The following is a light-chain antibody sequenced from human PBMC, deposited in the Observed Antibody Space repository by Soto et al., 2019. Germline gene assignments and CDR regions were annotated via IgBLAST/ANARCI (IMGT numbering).Light chain of an antibody. Sequence: QSALTQPASVSGSPGQSTTVSCTGTSSDVGGYNYVSWYQQHPGKVPQLMIYDVSNRPSGVSNRFSGSKSGNTASLTISGLQAEDEADYYCSSYTSSNTYVFGTGTKVTVL. V-gene: IGLV2-14*01. CDR2: DVS. CDR3: SSYTSSNTYV. CDR1: SSDVGGYNY. J-gene: IGLJ1*01.